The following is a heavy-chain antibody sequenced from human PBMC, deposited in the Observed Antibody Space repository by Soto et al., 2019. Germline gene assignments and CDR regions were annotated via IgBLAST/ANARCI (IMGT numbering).Heavy chain of an antibody. CDR3: ARAHSTIFGVVPDY. V-gene: IGHV3-21*01. CDR1: GFTFSDYS. Sequence: PGGSLRLSCAASGFTFSDYSMNWVRQAPGKGLEWVSAISSSSSYIYYADSVRGRFAISRDNAKNSLFLQMNSLRAEDTVVYYCARAHSTIFGVVPDYWGQGTLVTVSS. D-gene: IGHD3-3*01. CDR2: ISSSSSYI. J-gene: IGHJ4*02.